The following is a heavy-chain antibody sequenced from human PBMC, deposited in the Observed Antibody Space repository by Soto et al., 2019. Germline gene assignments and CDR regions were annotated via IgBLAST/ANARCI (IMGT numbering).Heavy chain of an antibody. J-gene: IGHJ6*02. Sequence: VSVKVSCKASGYTVTSYDINWVRQATGQGLEGMGWMKPNRGNTGYGQKFQGRDAMTRNTSISTAYMELSSLRSEDTAVYYCARGLLSLPLDPDLWGQGTTVTVSS. CDR3: ARGLLSLPLDPDL. CDR1: GYTVTSYD. CDR2: MKPNRGNT. V-gene: IGHV1-8*01.